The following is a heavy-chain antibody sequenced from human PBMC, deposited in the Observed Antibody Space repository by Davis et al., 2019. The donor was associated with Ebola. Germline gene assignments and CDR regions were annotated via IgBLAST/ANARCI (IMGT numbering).Heavy chain of an antibody. V-gene: IGHV5-51*01. CDR1: GYSFTSHW. Sequence: KVSCKGSGYSFTSHWIGWVRQMPGKGLEWMGIIYPADSDTRYSPSFQGQVTISADRSITTAFLQWSSLKASDTAIYYCARQMGSGWTAFYGMDVWGQGTTVTVSS. D-gene: IGHD1-26*01. J-gene: IGHJ6*02. CDR2: IYPADSDT. CDR3: ARQMGSGWTAFYGMDV.